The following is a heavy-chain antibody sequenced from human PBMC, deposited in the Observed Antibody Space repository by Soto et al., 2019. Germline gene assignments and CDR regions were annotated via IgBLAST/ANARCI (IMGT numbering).Heavy chain of an antibody. CDR1: GYTFTDHS. CDR3: ALEMSTITYFHY. D-gene: IGHD5-12*01. Sequence: QVHLVQSGAEVKKPGASVKVSCKASGYTFTDHSLHWVRQAPGQGLEWMGWINPHSGVTVSAENFEGRVTMTRDTSINTAYMEMGRLRSDDTVMYYCALEMSTITYFHYWGQGTLLTVSS. CDR2: INPHSGVT. V-gene: IGHV1-2*02. J-gene: IGHJ4*02.